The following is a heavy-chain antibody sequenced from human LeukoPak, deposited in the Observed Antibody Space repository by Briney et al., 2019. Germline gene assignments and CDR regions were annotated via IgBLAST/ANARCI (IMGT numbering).Heavy chain of an antibody. V-gene: IGHV3-7*01. D-gene: IGHD6-6*01. J-gene: IGHJ4*02. CDR3: ARDGSSYLSSSGPPPTDFDY. CDR1: GFTFCTYW. CDR2: IKQDGSQK. Sequence: TGGSLRLCCASAGFTFCTYWMSLGRQAPGKGLEWVANIKQDGSQKQYVDSVKGRFTISRDDAKSSLYLQMNSLRAEDTAVYYCARDGSSYLSSSGPPPTDFDYWGQGTLVTVSS.